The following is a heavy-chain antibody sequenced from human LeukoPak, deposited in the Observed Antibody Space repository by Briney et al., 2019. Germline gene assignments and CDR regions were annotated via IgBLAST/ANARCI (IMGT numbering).Heavy chain of an antibody. J-gene: IGHJ4*02. CDR1: GGSISSGGYY. CDR2: ISGSGGST. CDR3: AKERLDTAMVLYYFDY. V-gene: IGHV3-23*01. Sequence: PSETLSLTCTVSGGSISSGGYYWSWVHQAPGKGLEWVSAISGSGGSTYYADSVKGRFTISRDNSKNTLYLQMNSLRAEDTAVYYCAKERLDTAMVLYYFDYWGQGTLVTVSS. D-gene: IGHD5-18*01.